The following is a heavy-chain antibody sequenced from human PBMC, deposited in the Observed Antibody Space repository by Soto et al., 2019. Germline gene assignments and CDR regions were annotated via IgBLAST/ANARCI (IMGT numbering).Heavy chain of an antibody. J-gene: IGHJ6*03. CDR3: ARTSIEYISSSRYYYYMDV. D-gene: IGHD6-6*01. CDR2: IWYDGSNK. CDR1: GFTFSSYG. Sequence: QVQLVESGGGVVQPGRSLRLSCAASGFTFSSYGMHWVRQAPGKGLEWVAVIWYDGSNKYYADSVKGRFTISRDNSKNTLYLQMNSLRAEDTAVYYCARTSIEYISSSRYYYYMDVWGKGTTVTVSS. V-gene: IGHV3-33*01.